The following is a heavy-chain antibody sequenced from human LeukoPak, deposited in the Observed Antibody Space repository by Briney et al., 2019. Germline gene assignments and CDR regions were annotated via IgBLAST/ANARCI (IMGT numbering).Heavy chain of an antibody. V-gene: IGHV4-4*09. J-gene: IGHJ1*01. CDR1: GDSVSSGY. CDR2: ISDSGIT. Sequence: KPSETLSLSCTVSGDSVSSGYWTWIRQSPGKGLEWIGYISDSGITDYNHSLKSRLTISVDTSNNKFSLNLHSVTAADTAVYYCAGRGHRYSRDWGQGILVTVSS. D-gene: IGHD2-15*01. CDR3: AGRGHRYSRD.